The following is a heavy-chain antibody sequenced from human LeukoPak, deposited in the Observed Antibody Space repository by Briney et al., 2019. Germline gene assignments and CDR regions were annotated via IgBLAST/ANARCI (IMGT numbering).Heavy chain of an antibody. CDR3: AKPLEKYTYGGNFDY. CDR2: IKQDGSEK. D-gene: IGHD4-23*01. CDR1: GFTFSHYW. Sequence: TGGSLRLSCAASGFTFSHYWMTWVRQAPGKGLEWVANIKQDGSEKYYVDSVKGRFTISRDNSKSTLYLQMNNLRAEDTAVYYCAKPLEKYTYGGNFDYWGQGILVTVSS. V-gene: IGHV3-7*03. J-gene: IGHJ4*02.